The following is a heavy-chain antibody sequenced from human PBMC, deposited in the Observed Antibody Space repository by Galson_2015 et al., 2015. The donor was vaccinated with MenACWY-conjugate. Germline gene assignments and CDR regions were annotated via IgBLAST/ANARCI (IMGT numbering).Heavy chain of an antibody. Sequence: SLRLSCAASGSITSDYYMSWIRQAPGKGLEWISYIGRSDTYIHYADSVKGRFIISRDNAKNSLFLQMNSLRAEDTAVYYCARDYHGSGTYHTFDIWGHGTLVTVSS. CDR2: IGRSDTYI. CDR1: GSITSDYY. J-gene: IGHJ3*02. CDR3: ARDYHGSGTYHTFDI. D-gene: IGHD3-10*01. V-gene: IGHV3-11*06.